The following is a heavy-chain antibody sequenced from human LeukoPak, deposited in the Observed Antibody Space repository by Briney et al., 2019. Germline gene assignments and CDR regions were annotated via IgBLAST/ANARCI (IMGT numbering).Heavy chain of an antibody. CDR2: IYNSGTT. J-gene: IGHJ3*02. D-gene: IGHD1-1*01. V-gene: IGHV4-59*10. CDR1: GGSFSGYY. Sequence: PSETLSLTCAVYGGSFSGYYWSWIRQPTGKGLEWIGRIYNSGTTKYNASLKSRVTISIDTSKNHFSLKLASVTAADTAVYYCAAPAGMTAFDIWGQGTMVTVSS. CDR3: AAPAGMTAFDI.